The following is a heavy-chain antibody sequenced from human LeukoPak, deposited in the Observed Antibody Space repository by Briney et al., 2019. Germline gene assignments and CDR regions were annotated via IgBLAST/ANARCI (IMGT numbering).Heavy chain of an antibody. Sequence: PGRSLRLSCAASGFTFSSYAMHWVRQAPGKGLEWVAVISYDGSNKYYADSVKGRFTISRDNSKNTLYLQMNSLRAEDTAVYYCARESRPSGYYYYGMDVWGQGTTVTVSS. CDR1: GFTFSSYA. D-gene: IGHD3-10*01. CDR3: ARESRPSGYYYYGMDV. CDR2: ISYDGSNK. V-gene: IGHV3-30-3*01. J-gene: IGHJ6*02.